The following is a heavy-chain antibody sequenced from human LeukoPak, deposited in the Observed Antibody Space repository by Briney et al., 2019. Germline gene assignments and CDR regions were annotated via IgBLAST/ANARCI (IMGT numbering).Heavy chain of an antibody. CDR1: GGSINSGGYY. J-gene: IGHJ4*02. CDR2: SYYSGNT. V-gene: IGHV4-31*02. Sequence: PSQTLSLTCTVSGGSINSGGYYWSWIRQHPGKGLGWIGYSYYSGNTYYNPSLKSRVTLSVDTSKYQFSLKLISVTAADTAVYYCARGLAANYFFDYWGQGTLVTAS. CDR3: ARGLAANYFFDY. D-gene: IGHD6-13*01.